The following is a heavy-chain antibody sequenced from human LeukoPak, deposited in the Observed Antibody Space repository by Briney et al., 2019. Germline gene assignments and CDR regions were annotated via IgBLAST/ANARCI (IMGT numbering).Heavy chain of an antibody. CDR2: IKQDGSEK. J-gene: IGHJ5*02. CDR1: GFTFSNAW. D-gene: IGHD4-23*01. Sequence: GGSLRLSCAASGFTFSNAWMGWVRQAPGKGLEWVANIKQDGSEKYYVDSVKGRFTISRDNAKNSLYLQMNSLRAEDTAVYYCARVITVANWFDPWGQGTLVTVSS. V-gene: IGHV3-7*01. CDR3: ARVITVANWFDP.